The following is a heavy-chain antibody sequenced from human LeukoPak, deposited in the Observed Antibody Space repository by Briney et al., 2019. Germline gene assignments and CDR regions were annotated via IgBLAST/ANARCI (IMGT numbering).Heavy chain of an antibody. V-gene: IGHV3-48*03. CDR3: AREIEPTPDAHDV. Sequence: PGGSLRLSCEASEFTLTNYEMIWVRQAPGKGLEWVSYIYWDGNKNVRHYADFVKGRFTISRDDAKNSLYLQMNNLRPDDTAVYYCAREIEPTPDAHDVWGQGTMVTVSS. CDR1: EFTLTNYE. J-gene: IGHJ3*01. D-gene: IGHD2-15*01. CDR2: IYWDGNKNVR.